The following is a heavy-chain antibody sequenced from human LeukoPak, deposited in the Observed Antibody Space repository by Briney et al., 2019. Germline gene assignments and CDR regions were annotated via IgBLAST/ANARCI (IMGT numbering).Heavy chain of an antibody. CDR3: ARDPGTVADPYFDY. D-gene: IGHD6-19*01. Sequence: GGSLRLSCAASGFTFSSYNMNWVRQPPGKGLEWVSSISSSSGHIHYADSVKGRFTISRDNANNSLYLQMNSLRDEDTAGYYCARDPGTVADPYFDYWGQGSLVTVSS. CDR2: ISSSSGHI. J-gene: IGHJ4*02. CDR1: GFTFSSYN. V-gene: IGHV3-21*01.